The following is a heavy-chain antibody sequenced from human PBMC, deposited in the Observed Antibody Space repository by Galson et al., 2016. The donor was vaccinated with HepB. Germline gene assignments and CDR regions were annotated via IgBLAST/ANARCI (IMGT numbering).Heavy chain of an antibody. D-gene: IGHD6-13*01. CDR1: GFSFGDYS. V-gene: IGHV3-49*03. J-gene: IGHJ3*01. Sequence: SLRLSCAGSGFSFGDYSISWFRQAPGKGLEWVSFIRSRSYGWTTEYASSVKDRFTISRENSNNLAYLQMNSLKTEDTALYYCARDYIAEGAFDVWGQGTMVTVSS. CDR2: IRSRSYGWTT. CDR3: ARDYIAEGAFDV.